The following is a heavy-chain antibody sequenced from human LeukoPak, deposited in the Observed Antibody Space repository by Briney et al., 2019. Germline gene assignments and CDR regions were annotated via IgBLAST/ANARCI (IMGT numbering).Heavy chain of an antibody. J-gene: IGHJ4*02. CDR3: VKWKTDSSGWFDY. D-gene: IGHD6-19*01. CDR1: GFTFSSYA. CDR2: IIGSGGST. Sequence: GGSLRLSCAASGFTFSSYAMSWVRQAPGKGLEWVSGIIGSGGSTYYADCVKGRFTISRDNSKNTLYLQMNSLRAEDTAVYYCVKWKTDSSGWFDYWGQGTLVTVSS. V-gene: IGHV3-23*01.